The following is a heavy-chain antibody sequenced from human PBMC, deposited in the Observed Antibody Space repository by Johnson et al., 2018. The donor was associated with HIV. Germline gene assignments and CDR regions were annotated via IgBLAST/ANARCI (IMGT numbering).Heavy chain of an antibody. V-gene: IGHV3-7*05. Sequence: VQLVESGGGLVQPGGSLRLSCAGSGFTFSDYWMNWVRQAPGKGLEWVANIEQDGSEKYYVDSVKGRFTISRDNAKNSLYLQMNSLRAEDTAVYYCARDLGYYYGSGSYYRDAFDIWGQGTMVTVSS. D-gene: IGHD3-10*01. CDR1: GFTFSDYW. CDR3: ARDLGYYYGSGSYYRDAFDI. CDR2: IEQDGSEK. J-gene: IGHJ3*02.